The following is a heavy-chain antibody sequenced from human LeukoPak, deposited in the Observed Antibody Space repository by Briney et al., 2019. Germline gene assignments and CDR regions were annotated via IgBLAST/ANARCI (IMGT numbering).Heavy chain of an antibody. CDR2: IYYSGNT. V-gene: IGHV4-31*03. CDR3: QRAAYDFPLF. CDR1: GGSINNDDYY. Sequence: PSQTLSLTCTVSGGSINNDDYYWSWIRQHPERGLEWIGHIYYSGNTYYNPSLKSRVTISVDTSKNQFSLKLRSVTAADTAFFFWQRAAYDFPLFWGQGTLVTVSS. D-gene: IGHD3-3*01. J-gene: IGHJ4*02.